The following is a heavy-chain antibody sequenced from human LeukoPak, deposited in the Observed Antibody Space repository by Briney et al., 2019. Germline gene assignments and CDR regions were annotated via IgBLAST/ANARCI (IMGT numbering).Heavy chain of an antibody. CDR2: ISYDGSNK. Sequence: GRSLRLSCAASGFTFSSYGMHWVRQAPGKGLEWVAVISYDGSNKYYADSVKGRFTISRDNAKNSLYLQMKSLRSEDTAVYYCAREDTVTTKSLDYWGQGTLVTVSS. D-gene: IGHD4-17*01. V-gene: IGHV3-30*03. CDR1: GFTFSSYG. CDR3: AREDTVTTKSLDY. J-gene: IGHJ4*02.